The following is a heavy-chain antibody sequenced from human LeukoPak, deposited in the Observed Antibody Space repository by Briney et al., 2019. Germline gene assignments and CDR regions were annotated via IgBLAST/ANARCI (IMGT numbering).Heavy chain of an antibody. CDR3: ARGTSNVLGHFDWLHMDV. J-gene: IGHJ6*03. CDR1: GASISSFY. V-gene: IGHV4-59*01. D-gene: IGHD3-9*01. CDR2: IYYSGST. Sequence: SETLSLTCTVSGASISSFYWSWIRQPPGKGLEWIGYIYYSGSTNSNPSLKSRVTISVDTSKNQFSLKGSSVTAADTAGYYCARGTSNVLGHFDWLHMDVWGKGTTVTVSS.